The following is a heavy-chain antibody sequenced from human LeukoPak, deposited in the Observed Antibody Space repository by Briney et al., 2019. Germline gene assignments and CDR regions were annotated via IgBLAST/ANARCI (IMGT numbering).Heavy chain of an antibody. J-gene: IGHJ4*02. CDR3: AGRTYYFDY. Sequence: GGSLRLSCAASGFTFSSYSMTWVRQAPGKGLEWVSSISSSSSCIYYADSVKGRFTISRDNAKNSLYLQINSLRAEDTAVYYCAGRTYYFDYWGQGTLVTVSS. CDR1: GFTFSSYS. V-gene: IGHV3-21*01. CDR2: ISSSSSCI.